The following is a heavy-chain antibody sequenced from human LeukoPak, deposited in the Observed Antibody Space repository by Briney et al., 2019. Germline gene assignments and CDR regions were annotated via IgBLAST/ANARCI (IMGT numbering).Heavy chain of an antibody. J-gene: IGHJ4*02. D-gene: IGHD5-24*01. CDR2: IKQDGSEK. CDR1: GFTFSSYW. Sequence: GGSLRLSCAASGFTFSSYWMTWVRQAPGEGLEWVANIKQDGSEKYYVDSVKGRFTISRDNAKNSLYLQMNGLRAEDTAVYYCAGGRDVYRFWGQGTLVTVSS. CDR3: AGGRDVYRF. V-gene: IGHV3-7*01.